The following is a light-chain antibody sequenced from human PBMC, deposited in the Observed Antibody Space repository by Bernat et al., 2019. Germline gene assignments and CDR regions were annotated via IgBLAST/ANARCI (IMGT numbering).Light chain of an antibody. J-gene: IGKJ1*01. Sequence: DIQMTQSPSTLSASVGDRVTVTCRASQNIDSWLAWYQQKPGEAPNLLISQASTLESGVPSRFSGSRSGTEFSLTISSLQPEDFASSYCQQYKSSPRTFGQGTKVEMK. CDR3: QQYKSSPRT. V-gene: IGKV1-5*03. CDR2: QAS. CDR1: QNIDSW.